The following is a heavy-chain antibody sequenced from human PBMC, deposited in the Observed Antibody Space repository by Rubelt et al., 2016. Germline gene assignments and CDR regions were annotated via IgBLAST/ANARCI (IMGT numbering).Heavy chain of an antibody. J-gene: IGHJ4*02. Sequence: QLQLQESGPGLVKPSETLSLTCTVSGGSISSSSYYWGWIRQPPGKGLEWIGSIYYSGSTYYNPSLKSRVTISVDTSKNQFSLKLSSVTAADTAVYYCAGEGYCSGGSCYCWGQGTLVTVSS. CDR2: IYYSGST. CDR1: GGSISSSSYY. CDR3: AGEGYCSGGSCYC. V-gene: IGHV4-39*07. D-gene: IGHD2-15*01.